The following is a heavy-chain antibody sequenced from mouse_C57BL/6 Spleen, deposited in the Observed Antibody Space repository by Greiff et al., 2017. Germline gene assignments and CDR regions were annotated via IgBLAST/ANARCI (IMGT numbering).Heavy chain of an antibody. V-gene: IGHV1-54*01. CDR3: ARGDYGSSYWYFDV. D-gene: IGHD1-1*01. J-gene: IGHJ1*03. CDR2: INPGSGGT. CDR1: GYAFTNYL. Sequence: QVHVKQSGAELVRPGTSVKVSCKASGYAFTNYLIEWVKQRPGQGLEWIGVINPGSGGTNYNEKFKGKATLTEDKSSSTAYMQLSSLTSEDSAVYFCARGDYGSSYWYFDVWGTGTTVTVSS.